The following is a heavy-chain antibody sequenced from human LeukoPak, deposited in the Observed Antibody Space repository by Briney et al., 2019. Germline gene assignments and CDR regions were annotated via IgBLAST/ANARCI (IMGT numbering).Heavy chain of an antibody. Sequence: SVKVSCKASGGTFSSYAISWVRQAPGQGPKGLRGFIPIFGTANYAQKFQGRVTITADESTSTAYMELSSLRSEDTAVYYCARAAIAVAGTGGYYYMDVWGKGTTVTVSS. V-gene: IGHV1-69*13. D-gene: IGHD6-19*01. CDR2: FIPIFGTA. CDR1: GGTFSSYA. CDR3: ARAAIAVAGTGGYYYMDV. J-gene: IGHJ6*03.